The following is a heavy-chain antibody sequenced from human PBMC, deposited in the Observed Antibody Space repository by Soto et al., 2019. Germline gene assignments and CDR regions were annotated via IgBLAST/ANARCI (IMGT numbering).Heavy chain of an antibody. CDR3: ALALGPTTGLDY. D-gene: IGHD1-26*01. CDR1: GPSTVSHYH. J-gene: IGHJ4*02. CDR2: TFNSGTT. V-gene: IGHV4-31*02. Sequence: QVQLQESGPGLVKPSQTLSLTCSVSGPSTVSHYHWTWIRLPPGKGLGWIGYTFNSGTTFCNPYLTIRLAISRATSGNHFSLELRSATASDAAVYYCALALGPTTGLDYWGQGTLVTVSS.